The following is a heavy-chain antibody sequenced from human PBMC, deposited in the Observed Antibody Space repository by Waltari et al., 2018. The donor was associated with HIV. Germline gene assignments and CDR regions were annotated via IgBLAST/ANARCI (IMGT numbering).Heavy chain of an antibody. CDR3: ARDTHYGMDV. Sequence: QVQLVESGGGVVQPGKYLRVSCAASRLTFRSYAMHWVRQATGKGLEWVAVISYDGSNKYSAYSVKGRFTISRDNSKNTLYLQMNSLRAEDTAMYYCARDTHYGMDVWGQGTTVTVSS. V-gene: IGHV3-30-3*01. CDR2: ISYDGSNK. J-gene: IGHJ6*02. CDR1: RLTFRSYA.